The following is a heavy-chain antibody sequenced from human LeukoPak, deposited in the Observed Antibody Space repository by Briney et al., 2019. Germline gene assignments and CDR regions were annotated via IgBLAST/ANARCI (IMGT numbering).Heavy chain of an antibody. D-gene: IGHD6-6*01. Sequence: SGGSLRLSCAASGFIFSDYGMHWVRQAPGKGLEWVSSISSGSTYMYYADSVKGRFTISRDNAQNSMYLQMNSLRAEDTAVYYCGRAGGRSKAAKGDAFDIWGQGTMVTVSS. CDR1: GFIFSDYG. CDR3: GRAGGRSKAAKGDAFDI. J-gene: IGHJ3*02. CDR2: ISSGSTYM. V-gene: IGHV3-21*01.